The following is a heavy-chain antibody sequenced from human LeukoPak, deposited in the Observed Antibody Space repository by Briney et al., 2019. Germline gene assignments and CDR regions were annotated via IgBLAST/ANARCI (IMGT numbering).Heavy chain of an antibody. J-gene: IGHJ4*02. D-gene: IGHD3-10*01. CDR2: ISSSSSYI. CDR3: ARDHYYGSGSYSV. Sequence: GSLRLSCAASGFTFSSYSMNWVRQAPGKGLEWVSSISSSSSYIYHADSVKGQFTISRDNAKNSLYLQMNSLRAEDTAVYYCARDHYYGSGSYSVWGQGTLVTVSS. CDR1: GFTFSSYS. V-gene: IGHV3-21*01.